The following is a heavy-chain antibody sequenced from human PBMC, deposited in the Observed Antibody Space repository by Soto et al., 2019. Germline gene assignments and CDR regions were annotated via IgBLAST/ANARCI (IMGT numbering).Heavy chain of an antibody. CDR3: VREGHYYFDY. V-gene: IGHV3-48*03. Sequence: PGGSLRLSCAASGFTFSGYEMHWFRQAPGQGLEWVSYISKSGGTTYYADSVKGRFTISRDDAKNSVYLQMSSLRPEDMAVYKCVREGHYYFDYWGQGALVTVSS. CDR2: ISKSGGTT. CDR1: GFTFSGYE. J-gene: IGHJ4*02.